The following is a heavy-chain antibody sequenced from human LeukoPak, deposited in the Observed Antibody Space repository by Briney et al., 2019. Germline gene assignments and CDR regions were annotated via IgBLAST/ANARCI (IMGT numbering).Heavy chain of an antibody. V-gene: IGHV1-8*01. D-gene: IGHD3-16*02. CDR2: MNPNSGNT. Sequence: ASVKVSCKASGYTFTSYDINWVRQATGQGREWMGWMNPNSGNTGYAQKFQGRVTMTRNTSISTAYMELSSLRSEDTAVYYCARAHRGSYHRALGYCGQGTLVTVSS. CDR3: ARAHRGSYHRALGY. J-gene: IGHJ4*02. CDR1: GYTFTSYD.